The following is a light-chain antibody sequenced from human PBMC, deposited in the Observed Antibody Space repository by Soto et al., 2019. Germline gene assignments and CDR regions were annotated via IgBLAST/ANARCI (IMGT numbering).Light chain of an antibody. V-gene: IGKV3-15*01. J-gene: IGKJ1*01. CDR3: QQSYSTPKT. CDR1: QSVSSN. CDR2: GAS. Sequence: EIEMTQSPATLSVSPGERATLSCRASQSVSSNLAWYQHKPGQTPRLPIYGASTRATDIPARFSGSGSGTDFTLTISSLQPEDFATYYCQQSYSTPKTFGQGTKVDIK.